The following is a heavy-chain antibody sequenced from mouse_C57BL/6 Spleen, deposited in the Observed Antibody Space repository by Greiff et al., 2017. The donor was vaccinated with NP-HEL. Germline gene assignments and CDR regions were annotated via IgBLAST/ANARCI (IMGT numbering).Heavy chain of an antibody. D-gene: IGHD2-4*01. CDR1: GFTFSSYA. Sequence: EVKVVESGGGLVKPGGSLKLSCAASGFTFSSYAMSWVRQTPEKRLEWVATISDGGSYTYYPDNVQGRFTISRDNAKNNLYLQMSHLKSEDTAMYYCARSIYYDYSYYFDYWGQGTTLTVSS. V-gene: IGHV5-4*03. J-gene: IGHJ2*01. CDR3: ARSIYYDYSYYFDY. CDR2: ISDGGSYT.